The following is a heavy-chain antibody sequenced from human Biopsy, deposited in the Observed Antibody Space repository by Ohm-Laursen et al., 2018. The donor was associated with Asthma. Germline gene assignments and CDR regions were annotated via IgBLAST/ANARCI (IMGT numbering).Heavy chain of an antibody. CDR1: GGTFNTYV. D-gene: IGHD2-2*01. CDR3: ARKAGSCISRTCYSLDF. J-gene: IGHJ4*02. CDR2: INSVFGTT. V-gene: IGHV1-69*01. Sequence: SSVKVSCKSLGGTFNTYVIGWVRQAPGQGLEWMGGINSVFGTTTYPQKFQDRVTITADDSPSTVYMELSRLRSEDTAVYYCARKAGSCISRTCYSLDFWGQGTLVTVSS.